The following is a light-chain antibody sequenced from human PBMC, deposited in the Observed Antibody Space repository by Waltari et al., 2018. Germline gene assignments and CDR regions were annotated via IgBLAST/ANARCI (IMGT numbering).Light chain of an antibody. V-gene: IGLV2-14*01. CDR3: NSYSTTSAPVV. CDR1: NSDVGGYDY. CDR2: DVS. Sequence: QSALTPPASVSGSPGQSITISCTGTNSDVGGYDYVSWYQQHAGQAPKLVIYDVSNRPSGVSNRFSGSKSGNTASLTIAGLQAEDEANYYCNSYSTTSAPVVFGGGTTLTVL. J-gene: IGLJ2*01.